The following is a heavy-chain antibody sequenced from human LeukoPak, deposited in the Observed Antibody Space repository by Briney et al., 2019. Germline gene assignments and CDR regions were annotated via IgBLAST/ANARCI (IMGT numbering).Heavy chain of an antibody. J-gene: IGHJ3*02. CDR2: IYMRGST. Sequence: PSETLSLTCTVSGGSIRSGTDYWSWIRQPAGKGLEWIGRIYMRGSTDYNPSFKSRVTMSVDTSKNQFSLKLSSVTAADTAVYYCARGRNWGNAFDIRGQGTMVTVSS. D-gene: IGHD7-27*01. V-gene: IGHV4-61*02. CDR3: ARGRNWGNAFDI. CDR1: GGSIRSGTDY.